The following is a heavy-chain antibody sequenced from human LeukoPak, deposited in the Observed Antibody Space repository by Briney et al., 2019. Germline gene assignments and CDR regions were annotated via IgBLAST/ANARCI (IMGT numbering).Heavy chain of an antibody. CDR1: GLTFDDYA. Sequence: GGSLRLSCAISGLTFDDYAMSWVRQAPGRGLEWVSAISKSGGHTYYTPSAKGRFTIYRDNSKNTQYLQMNSLRAEDTAVYYCATSWGPDTSAFRWGRDGMDVWGQGTTVIVSS. J-gene: IGHJ6*02. D-gene: IGHD3-16*01. CDR3: ATSWGPDTSAFRWGRDGMDV. CDR2: ISKSGGHT. V-gene: IGHV3-23*01.